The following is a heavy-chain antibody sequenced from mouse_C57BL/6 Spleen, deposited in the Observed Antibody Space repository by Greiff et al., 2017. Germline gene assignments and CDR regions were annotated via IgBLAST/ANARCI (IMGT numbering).Heavy chain of an antibody. J-gene: IGHJ3*01. Sequence: VQLQQPGAELVMPGASVKLSCKASGYTFTSYWMHWVKQRPGQGLEWIGEFDPSDSYTNYNQKFKGKSTLTVDKSSSTAYMQLSSLTSEDSAVYYGARSDPTGFAYWGQGTLVTVSA. CDR1: GYTFTSYW. CDR2: FDPSDSYT. CDR3: ARSDPTGFAY. D-gene: IGHD3-2*01. V-gene: IGHV1-69*01.